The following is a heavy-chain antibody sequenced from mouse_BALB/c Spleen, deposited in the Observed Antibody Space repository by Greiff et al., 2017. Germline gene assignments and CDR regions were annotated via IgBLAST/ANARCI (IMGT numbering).Heavy chain of an antibody. J-gene: IGHJ4*01. CDR1: GFTFSDYY. Sequence: EVQRVESGGGLVKPGGSLKLSCAASGFTFSDYYMYWVRQTPEKRLEWVATISDGGSYTYYPDSVKGRFTISRDNAKNNLYLQMSSLKSEDTAMYYCARERSIWLSYYYAMDYWGQGTSVTVSS. CDR3: ARERSIWLSYYYAMDY. CDR2: ISDGGSYT. D-gene: IGHD2-2*01. V-gene: IGHV5-4*02.